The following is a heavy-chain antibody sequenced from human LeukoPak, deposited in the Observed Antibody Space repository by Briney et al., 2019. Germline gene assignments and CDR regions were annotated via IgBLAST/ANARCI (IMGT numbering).Heavy chain of an antibody. CDR3: AKVGFDWLSIERFDY. CDR1: GFTFSSYA. D-gene: IGHD3-9*01. V-gene: IGHV3-23*01. CDR2: ISGSGGST. J-gene: IGHJ4*02. Sequence: GRSLRLSCAASGFTFSSYAMSWVRQAPGKGLEWVSAISGSGGSTYYADSVKGRFTISRDNSKNTLYLQMNSLRAEDTAVYYCAKVGFDWLSIERFDYWGQGTLVTVSS.